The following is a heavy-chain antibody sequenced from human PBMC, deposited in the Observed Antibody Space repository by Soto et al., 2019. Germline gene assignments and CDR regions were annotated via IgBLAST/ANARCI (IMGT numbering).Heavy chain of an antibody. V-gene: IGHV3-23*01. CDR1: GFTFSSYA. CDR3: ANVVVPAAIYDYGMDV. D-gene: IGHD2-2*01. Sequence: PGGSLRLSCAASGFTFSSYALSWVRQAPGKGLEWVSAISGSGGSTYYADSVKGRFTISRDNSKNTLYLQMNSLRAEDTAVYYCANVVVPAAIYDYGMDVWGQGTTVTVSS. J-gene: IGHJ6*02. CDR2: ISGSGGST.